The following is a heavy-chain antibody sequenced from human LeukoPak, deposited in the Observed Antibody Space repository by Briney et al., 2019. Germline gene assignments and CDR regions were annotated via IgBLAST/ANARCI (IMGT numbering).Heavy chain of an antibody. J-gene: IGHJ6*02. Sequence: GGSLRLSCAASGFTFDDYAMHWVRQALGKGLEWVSGISWNSGSIGYADSVKGRFTISRDNAKNSLYLQMNSLRAEDTALYYCAKALYGMDVWGQGTTVTVSS. V-gene: IGHV3-9*01. CDR3: AKALYGMDV. CDR1: GFTFDDYA. CDR2: ISWNSGSI.